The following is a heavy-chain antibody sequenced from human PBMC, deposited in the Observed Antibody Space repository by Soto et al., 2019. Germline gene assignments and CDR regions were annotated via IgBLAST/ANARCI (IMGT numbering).Heavy chain of an antibody. CDR2: INAGNGNT. J-gene: IGHJ4*02. D-gene: IGHD3-3*01. V-gene: IGHV1-3*01. Sequence: QVQLVQSGAEVKKPGASVKVSCKASGYTFTSYAMHWVRQAPGQRLEWMGWINAGNGNTKYSQKFQGRVTITRDTSASTAYMELSSLRSEDTAVYYCARGGDITIFGVVITKGPGALDFWGQRPLVTVSS. CDR1: GYTFTSYA. CDR3: ARGGDITIFGVVITKGPGALDF.